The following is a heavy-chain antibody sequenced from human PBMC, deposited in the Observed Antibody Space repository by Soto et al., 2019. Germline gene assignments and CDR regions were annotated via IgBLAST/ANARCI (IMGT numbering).Heavy chain of an antibody. V-gene: IGHV1-3*01. CDR1: GYTFTSYA. D-gene: IGHD2-2*01. CDR2: INAGNGNT. Sequence: ASVKVSCKASGYTFTSYAMHWVRQAPGQRLEWMGWINAGNGNTKYSQKFQGRVTITRYTSASTAYMELSSLRFEDTAVYYCARDTSWIGAFDIWGQGTMVTVSS. CDR3: ARDTSWIGAFDI. J-gene: IGHJ3*02.